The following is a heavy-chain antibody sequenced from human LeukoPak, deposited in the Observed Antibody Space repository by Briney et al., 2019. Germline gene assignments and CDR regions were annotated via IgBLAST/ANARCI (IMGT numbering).Heavy chain of an antibody. CDR3: ARDPSGEWLRLFYFDY. J-gene: IGHJ4*02. CDR1: GFTFGSYA. Sequence: PGRSLRLSCAASGFTFGSYAMHWVRQAPGKGLEWVAVISYDGSNKYYADSVKGRFTISRDNSKNTLYLQMNSLRAEDTAVYYCARDPSGEWLRLFYFDYWGQGTLVTVSS. V-gene: IGHV3-30*01. CDR2: ISYDGSNK. D-gene: IGHD5-12*01.